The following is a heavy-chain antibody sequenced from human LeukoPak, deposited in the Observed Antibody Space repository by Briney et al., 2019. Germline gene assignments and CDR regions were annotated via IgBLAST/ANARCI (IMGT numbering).Heavy chain of an antibody. CDR1: GGSISGYY. V-gene: IGHV4-59*01. CDR3: ARGRVNLDY. CDR2: FFYSGST. D-gene: IGHD1-14*01. Sequence: SETLSLTCTVSGGSISGYYWSWIRQPPGKGLERIGYFFYSGSTNYNPSLKRRVTISVDTSKSQFSLKLSSVTAADTAVYYCARGRVNLDYWGQGTLVTVSS. J-gene: IGHJ4*02.